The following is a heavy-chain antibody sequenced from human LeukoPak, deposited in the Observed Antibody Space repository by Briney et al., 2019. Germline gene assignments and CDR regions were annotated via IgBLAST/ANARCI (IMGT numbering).Heavy chain of an antibody. CDR3: VTDGDKWNDFEY. Sequence: GGSLRLSCAASGFTFSSYAMSWVRQAPGKGLEWVAIISKDGNEIKYVDSVKGRFTLSRDNAKNSVYLQMNSLRTEDTALYYCVTDGDKWNDFEYWGQGTLVTVSS. D-gene: IGHD1-1*01. CDR1: GFTFSSYA. J-gene: IGHJ4*02. CDR2: ISKDGNEI. V-gene: IGHV3-7*01.